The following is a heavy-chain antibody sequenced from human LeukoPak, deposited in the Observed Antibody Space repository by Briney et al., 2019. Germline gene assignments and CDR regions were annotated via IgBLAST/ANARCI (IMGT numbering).Heavy chain of an antibody. J-gene: IGHJ6*02. Sequence: GRSLRLSCAASGFTFSSYGMHWVRQAPGKGLEWVAVIWYDGSNKYYADSVKGRFTISRDNSKNTLYLQMNSLRAEDTAVYYCARDTIVVVVAPIGRKSYGMDVWGQGTTVTVSS. V-gene: IGHV3-33*01. CDR3: ARDTIVVVVAPIGRKSYGMDV. CDR1: GFTFSSYG. D-gene: IGHD2-15*01. CDR2: IWYDGSNK.